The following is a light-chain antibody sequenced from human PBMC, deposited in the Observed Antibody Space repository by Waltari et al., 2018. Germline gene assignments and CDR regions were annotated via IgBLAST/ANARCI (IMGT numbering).Light chain of an antibody. CDR3: SSYTSISTSVV. CDR2: DVY. CDR1: SSDVGGYAF. V-gene: IGLV2-14*03. Sequence: QSALTQPASVSGAPGKSITISCTGTSSDVGGYAFGPWYQQYPGKAPQLIIYDVYYRPSGVSQRSSASKSGDTASLTISGLQTDDEADYYCSSYTSISTSVVFGGETKLTVL. J-gene: IGLJ2*01.